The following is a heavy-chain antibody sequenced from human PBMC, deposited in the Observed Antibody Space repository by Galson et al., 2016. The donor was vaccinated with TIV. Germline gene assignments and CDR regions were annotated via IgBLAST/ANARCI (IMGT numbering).Heavy chain of an antibody. CDR3: ARAWAGSESY. CDR2: VNQDGSVK. Sequence: RLSCAGSGFTFSNYWMAWVRQAPGKGLEWVANVNQDGSVKYYVDSVKGRFIISRDNAKNSVNLQMNSLRAEDTAVYYCARAWAGSESYWGQGILVSVSS. CDR1: GFTFSNYW. V-gene: IGHV3-7*03. D-gene: IGHD1-26*01. J-gene: IGHJ4*02.